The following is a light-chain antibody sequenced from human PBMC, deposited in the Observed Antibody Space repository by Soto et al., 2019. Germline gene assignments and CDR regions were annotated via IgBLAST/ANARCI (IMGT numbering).Light chain of an antibody. CDR1: SSNLGDNT. CDR3: AAWDDSLNGYV. CDR2: RNN. J-gene: IGLJ1*01. V-gene: IGLV1-44*01. Sequence: QSVLTQPPSASGTPGQRVTISCSGSSSNLGDNTVNWYQQLPGTAPKLLIYRNNRRPSEVPDRFSGSKSGTSASLAISGLQSDDEADYYCAAWDDSLNGYVFGTGTKVTVL.